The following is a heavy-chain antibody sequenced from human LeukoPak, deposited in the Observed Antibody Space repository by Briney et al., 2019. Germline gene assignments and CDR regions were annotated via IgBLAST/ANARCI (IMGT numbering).Heavy chain of an antibody. CDR3: AREGGDYSYRCYFDY. J-gene: IGHJ4*02. Sequence: GSSVKVSCKASGGTFSSYTISWVRQAPGQGLEWMGRIIPILGIANYAQKFQGRVTITADKSTSTAYMELSSLRSEDTAVYYCAREGGDYSYRCYFDYWGQGTLVTVSS. CDR1: GGTFSSYT. V-gene: IGHV1-69*04. CDR2: IIPILGIA. D-gene: IGHD5-18*01.